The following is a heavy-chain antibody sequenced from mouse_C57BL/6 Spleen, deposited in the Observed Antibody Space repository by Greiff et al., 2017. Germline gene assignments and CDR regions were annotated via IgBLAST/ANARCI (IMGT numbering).Heavy chain of an antibody. CDR3: ARFYDGYYVPYYFDY. V-gene: IGHV1-64*01. Sequence: QVQLQQSGAELVKPGASVKLSCKASGYTFTSYWMHWVKQRPGQGLEWIGMIHPNSGSTNYNEKFKSKATLTVDKSSSTAYMQLSSLTSEDSAVYYCARFYDGYYVPYYFDYWGQGTTLTVSS. J-gene: IGHJ2*01. CDR1: GYTFTSYW. D-gene: IGHD2-3*01. CDR2: IHPNSGST.